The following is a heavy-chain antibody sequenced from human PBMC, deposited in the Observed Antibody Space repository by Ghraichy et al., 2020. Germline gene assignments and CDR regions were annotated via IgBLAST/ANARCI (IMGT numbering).Heavy chain of an antibody. J-gene: IGHJ6*02. CDR3: ARSYNNGGLQNYYYGLDV. Sequence: GGSLRLSCSASGFAFSFYSMNWVRQTPGKGLEWVSSISTTSTYKYYGDSVKGRFTISRDNAKNSLYLQMDSLRAEDTAVYYCARSYNNGGLQNYYYGLDVWGQGTMVTVSS. CDR2: ISTTSTYK. D-gene: IGHD6-19*01. V-gene: IGHV3-21*01. CDR1: GFAFSFYS.